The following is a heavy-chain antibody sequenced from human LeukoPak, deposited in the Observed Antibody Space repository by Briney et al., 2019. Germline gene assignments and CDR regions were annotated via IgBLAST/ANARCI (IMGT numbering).Heavy chain of an antibody. J-gene: IGHJ4*02. CDR1: GFTFSSYA. Sequence: GGSLRLSCAASGFTFSSYAMTWVRQAPGKGLEWVLAIGDSGGSSYYADSVKGRFTISRDNSKNTLYLQMNSLRAEDTAVYYCAKDLRYYDSSGSIDYWGLGTLVTVSS. V-gene: IGHV3-23*01. CDR2: IGDSGGSS. CDR3: AKDLRYYDSSGSIDY. D-gene: IGHD3-22*01.